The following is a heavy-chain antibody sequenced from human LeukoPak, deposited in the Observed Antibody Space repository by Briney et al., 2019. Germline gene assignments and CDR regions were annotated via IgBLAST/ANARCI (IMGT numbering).Heavy chain of an antibody. Sequence: ASVKVSCKACGYTFACYGISGVGQAPGQGLEWMGWISAHNGDTCYEEKLQGRVTLTTDTSTRAHYMEPRRQTSDDTAVYYCARDKGTVATYYYYYMDVWGKGTTVTVSS. D-gene: IGHD6-19*01. V-gene: IGHV1-18*01. CDR1: GYTFACYG. CDR2: ISAHNGDT. J-gene: IGHJ6*03. CDR3: ARDKGTVATYYYYYMDV.